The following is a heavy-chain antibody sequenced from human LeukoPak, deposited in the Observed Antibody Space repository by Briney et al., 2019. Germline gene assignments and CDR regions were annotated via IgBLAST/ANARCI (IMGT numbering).Heavy chain of an antibody. CDR3: ASIRNTYYYDPDAFDI. CDR2: IYHSGST. J-gene: IGHJ3*02. Sequence: SETLSLTCAVSGYSISSGYYWGWIRQPPGKGLEWIGSIYHSGSTYYNPSLKSRVTISVDTSKNQFSLKLSSVTAADTAVYYCASIRNTYYYDPDAFDIWGQGTMVTVSS. D-gene: IGHD3-22*01. CDR1: GYSISSGYY. V-gene: IGHV4-38-2*01.